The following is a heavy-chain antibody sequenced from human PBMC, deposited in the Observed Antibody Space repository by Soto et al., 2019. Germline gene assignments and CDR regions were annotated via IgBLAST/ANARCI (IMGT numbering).Heavy chain of an antibody. V-gene: IGHV3-15*01. Sequence: GGFLRLSCAASGVTIINAWMSWVRQAPGKGLEWVGRIKSKTDGGTTDYAAPVKGRFTISRDDSKNTLYLQMNSLKTEDTAVYYCTTVPPYGDYVLSYFDYWGQGTLVTVSS. CDR3: TTVPPYGDYVLSYFDY. D-gene: IGHD4-17*01. CDR1: GVTIINAW. CDR2: IKSKTDGGTT. J-gene: IGHJ4*02.